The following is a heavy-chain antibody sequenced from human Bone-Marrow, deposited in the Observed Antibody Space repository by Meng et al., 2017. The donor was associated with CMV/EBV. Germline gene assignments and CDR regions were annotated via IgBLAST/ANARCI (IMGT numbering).Heavy chain of an antibody. D-gene: IGHD3-10*01. Sequence: ASVKVSCKASGYTFTSYAMHWVRQAPGQRLEWMGWSNAGNGNTKYSQEFQGRVTITRDTSASTAYMELSSLRSEDTAVYYCARGTRRGSPRPFDYWGQGTRVTVCS. CDR1: GYTFTSYA. V-gene: IGHV1-3*02. J-gene: IGHJ4*02. CDR3: ARGTRRGSPRPFDY. CDR2: SNAGNGNT.